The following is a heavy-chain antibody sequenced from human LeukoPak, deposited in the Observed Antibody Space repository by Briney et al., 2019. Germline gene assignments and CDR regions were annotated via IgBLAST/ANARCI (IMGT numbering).Heavy chain of an antibody. J-gene: IGHJ4*02. Sequence: GRSLRLSCTPSGFTFGDYALSWVRQAPGKGLEWVGFIRSKAYGGTTEHAASVKGRFTISRDDSKSIAYLQMNSLKTEDTAVYYCTRYHYDTSGYYYLNDWGQGTLITVSS. V-gene: IGHV3-49*04. CDR3: TRYHYDTSGYYYLND. CDR2: IRSKAYGGTT. D-gene: IGHD3-22*01. CDR1: GFTFGDYA.